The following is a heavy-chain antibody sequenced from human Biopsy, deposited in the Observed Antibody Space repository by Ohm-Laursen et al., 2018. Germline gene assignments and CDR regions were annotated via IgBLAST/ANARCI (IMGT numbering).Heavy chain of an antibody. D-gene: IGHD1-1*01. CDR2: FAPENGGI. J-gene: IGHJ4*02. Sequence: SSVKVSCKVSGYSLTELSMHWVRQAPGQGLEWMGGFAPENGGIVYSHKFQGRVTMTEDTSTSTAYMEVWRLRSDDTAVYYCAADINVWNVNYWGQGTQVIVSS. CDR1: GYSLTELS. V-gene: IGHV1-24*01. CDR3: AADINVWNVNY.